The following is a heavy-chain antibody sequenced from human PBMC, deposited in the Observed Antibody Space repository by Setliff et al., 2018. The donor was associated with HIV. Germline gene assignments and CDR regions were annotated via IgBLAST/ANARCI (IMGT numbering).Heavy chain of an antibody. CDR2: ITGDNDNT. J-gene: IGHJ6*02. D-gene: IGHD2-2*02. CDR3: ATERYQLRYNSYYYYYGMDV. V-gene: IGHV1-3*01. Sequence: ASVKVSCKASGYTCNNYAMHWVRQAPGQRLEWLGWITGDNDNTKYSEKFKGRVTITSDSSASTAYMELSSPTSEDTAVYYCATERYQLRYNSYYYYYGMDVWGQGATVTVSS. CDR1: GYTCNNYA.